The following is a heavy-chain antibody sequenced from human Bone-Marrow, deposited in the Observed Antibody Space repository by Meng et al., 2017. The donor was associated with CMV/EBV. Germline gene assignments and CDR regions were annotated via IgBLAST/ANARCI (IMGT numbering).Heavy chain of an antibody. V-gene: IGHV3-30-3*01. D-gene: IGHD2-2*01. CDR1: GFTFSSYA. J-gene: IGHJ5*02. CDR2: ISYDGSNK. Sequence: GESLKISCAASGFTFSSYAMHWVRQAPGKGLEWVAVISYDGSNKYYADSVKGRFTISRDNSKNTLYLQMNSLRAEDTAVYYCAREVTLGYCSSTSCPRGLNWFDPWGQGTLVNGSS. CDR3: AREVTLGYCSSTSCPRGLNWFDP.